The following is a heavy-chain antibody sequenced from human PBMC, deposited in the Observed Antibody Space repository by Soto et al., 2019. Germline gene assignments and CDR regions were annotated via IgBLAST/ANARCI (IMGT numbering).Heavy chain of an antibody. CDR1: GFTFSSYA. Sequence: PGGSLRLSCAASGFTFSSYAMSWVRQAPGKGLEWVSAISGSGGSTYYADSVKGRFTISRDNSKNTLYLQMNSLRAEDTAVYYCANPLAESYNSDFDYWGQGTLVTVSS. CDR2: ISGSGGST. D-gene: IGHD3-16*01. J-gene: IGHJ4*02. V-gene: IGHV3-23*01. CDR3: ANPLAESYNSDFDY.